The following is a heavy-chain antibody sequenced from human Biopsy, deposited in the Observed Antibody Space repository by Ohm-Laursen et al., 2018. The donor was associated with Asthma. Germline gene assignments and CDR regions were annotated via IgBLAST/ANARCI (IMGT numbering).Heavy chain of an antibody. D-gene: IGHD2-2*01. J-gene: IGHJ4*02. CDR1: GASITSSAYY. Sequence: SETLSLTWPVSGASITSSAYYWGWIRQPPGKGLEWIGSMYYGETTYYSPSLKSRVTISVDTSKNQFPLILSSVTAADTAVYYCARHDHRWDTYADFWGQGTLVTVSS. V-gene: IGHV4-39*01. CDR3: ARHDHRWDTYADF. CDR2: MYYGETT.